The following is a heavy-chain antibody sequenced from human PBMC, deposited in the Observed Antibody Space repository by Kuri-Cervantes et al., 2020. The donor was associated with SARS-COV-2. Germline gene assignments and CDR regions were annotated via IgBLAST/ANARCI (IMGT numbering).Heavy chain of an antibody. Sequence: GGSLRLSCAASGFTFSSYSRNWVRQAPGKGLEWVSSMSSSSSYIYYADSVKGLFTSSRDNAKNSLYLQMNSLSAEDTADYYCASGGYCSGGSCHSVYYYYYYGMDVWGQGTTVTVSS. CDR3: ASGGYCSGGSCHSVYYYYYYGMDV. V-gene: IGHV3-21*01. J-gene: IGHJ6*02. CDR2: MSSSSSYI. D-gene: IGHD2-15*01. CDR1: GFTFSSYS.